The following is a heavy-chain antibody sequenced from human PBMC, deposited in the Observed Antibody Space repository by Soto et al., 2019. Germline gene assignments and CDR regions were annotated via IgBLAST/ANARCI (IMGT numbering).Heavy chain of an antibody. CDR2: IYNSGTT. CDR1: GGSVSSGGHY. CDR3: ASGSSASAYIDY. J-gene: IGHJ4*02. V-gene: IGHV4-61*08. D-gene: IGHD6-13*01. Sequence: SETLSLTCTVSGGSVSSGGHYWSWIRQPPGKGLEWIGYIYNSGTTDYNASLKSRVTISIDTYKNQFSLKLSSVTAADTAVYYCASGSSASAYIDYWGQGTLVTVSS.